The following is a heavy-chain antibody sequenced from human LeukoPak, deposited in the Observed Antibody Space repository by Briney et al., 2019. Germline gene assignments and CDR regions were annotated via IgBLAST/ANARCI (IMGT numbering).Heavy chain of an antibody. CDR3: ARSPYYYDAFDI. J-gene: IGHJ3*02. V-gene: IGHV4-38-2*02. Sequence: SETLSLTCTVSGYSISSGYYWGWIRQPPGKGLEWIGSIYHSGSTNYNPSLKSRVTISVDTSKNQFSLKLSSVTAADTAVYYCARSPYYYDAFDIWGQGTMVTVSS. D-gene: IGHD3-10*01. CDR2: IYHSGST. CDR1: GYSISSGYY.